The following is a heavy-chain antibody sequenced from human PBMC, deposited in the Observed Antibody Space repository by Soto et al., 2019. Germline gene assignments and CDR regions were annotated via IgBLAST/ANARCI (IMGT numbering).Heavy chain of an antibody. V-gene: IGHV3-72*01. CDR3: ARGSSWYYFDY. CDR1: GFTFSDHY. Sequence: EVQLVESGGGLVQPGGSLRLSCAASGFTFSDHYMDWVRQAPGKGLEWVGRNRNKANSYTTEYAASVKVRFTISRDDSKNSLYLQMNSLKTEDTAVYYCARGSSWYYFDYWGQGTLVTVSS. CDR2: NRNKANSYTT. D-gene: IGHD6-13*01. J-gene: IGHJ4*02.